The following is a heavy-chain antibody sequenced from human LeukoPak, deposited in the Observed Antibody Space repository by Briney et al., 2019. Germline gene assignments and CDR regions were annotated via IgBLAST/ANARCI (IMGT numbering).Heavy chain of an antibody. CDR3: ARRIQGMAPYYFDY. Sequence: GGSLRLSCAASGFTFSSYSMNWVRQAPGKGLEWVSSISTTGSYMFFADSVKGRFTISRDNAKNTLYLQMNSLRAEDTAVYYCARRIQGMAPYYFDYWGQGTLVTVSS. D-gene: IGHD5-24*01. CDR2: ISTTGSYM. CDR1: GFTFSSYS. V-gene: IGHV3-21*01. J-gene: IGHJ4*02.